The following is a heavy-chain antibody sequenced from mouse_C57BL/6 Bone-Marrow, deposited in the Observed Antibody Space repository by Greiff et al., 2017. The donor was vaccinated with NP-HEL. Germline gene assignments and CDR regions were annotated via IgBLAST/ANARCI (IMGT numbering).Heavy chain of an antibody. Sequence: EVMLVESGGGLVKPGGSLKLSCAASGFTFSSYAMSWVRQTPEKMLEWVATISDGGSYPYYPDNVKGRFTISRDNAKNNLYLQMSHLKSEDTAMDYCARDGPLYYYGSSMFAYGGQGTLVTVSA. V-gene: IGHV5-4*01. J-gene: IGHJ3*01. CDR2: ISDGGSYP. CDR1: GFTFSSYA. D-gene: IGHD1-1*01. CDR3: ARDGPLYYYGSSMFAY.